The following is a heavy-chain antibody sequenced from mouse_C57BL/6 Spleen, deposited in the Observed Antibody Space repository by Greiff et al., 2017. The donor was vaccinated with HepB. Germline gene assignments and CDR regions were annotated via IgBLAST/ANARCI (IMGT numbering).Heavy chain of an antibody. Sequence: EVQLQQSGAELVRPGASVKLSCTASGFNIKDDYMHWVKQRPEQGLEWIGWIDPENGDTEYASKFQGKATITADTSSNTAYLQLSSLTSEDTAVYYCTTDNYYGSRTRAMDYWGQGTSVTVSS. D-gene: IGHD1-1*01. CDR3: TTDNYYGSRTRAMDY. V-gene: IGHV14-4*01. CDR2: IDPENGDT. CDR1: GFNIKDDY. J-gene: IGHJ4*01.